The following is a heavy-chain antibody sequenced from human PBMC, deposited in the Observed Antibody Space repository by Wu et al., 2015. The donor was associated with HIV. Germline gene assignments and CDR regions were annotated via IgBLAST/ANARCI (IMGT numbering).Heavy chain of an antibody. CDR2: INPSGGST. V-gene: IGHV1-46*03. CDR3: ARGQKAQYSSSSMDV. D-gene: IGHD6-6*01. J-gene: IGHJ6*03. Sequence: QVQLVQSGAEVKKPGASVKVSCKASGYTFTSYYMHWVRQAPGQGLEWMGIINPSGGSTSYAQKFQGRVTMTRDTSTSTVYMELSSLRSEDTAVYYCARGQKAQYSSSSMDVWGKGTTGHRLL. CDR1: GYTFTSYY.